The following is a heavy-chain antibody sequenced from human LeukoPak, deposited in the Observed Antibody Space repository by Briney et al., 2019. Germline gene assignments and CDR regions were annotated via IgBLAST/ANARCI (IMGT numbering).Heavy chain of an antibody. Sequence: GGSLRLSCAASGFTFSSYAMSWVRQAPGKGLEWVSAISGSGGSTYYADSVKGRFTISRDNFKNTLYLQMNSLRAEDTAVYYCAKVKWELLSPIFDYWGQGTLVTVSS. CDR1: GFTFSSYA. J-gene: IGHJ4*02. CDR2: ISGSGGST. V-gene: IGHV3-23*01. CDR3: AKVKWELLSPIFDY. D-gene: IGHD1-26*01.